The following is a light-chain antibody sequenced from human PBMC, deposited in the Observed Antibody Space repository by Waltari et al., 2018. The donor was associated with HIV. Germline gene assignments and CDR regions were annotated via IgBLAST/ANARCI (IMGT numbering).Light chain of an antibody. CDR3: MQPRQAPWT. V-gene: IGKV2-28*01. CDR1: QSLLHSNGDDH. J-gene: IGKJ1*01. CDR2: LGS. Sequence: DIMLIQSPLSLSVTPGEPASISCRASQSLLHSNGDDHLDWYLQKPGQSPQLLIYLGSNRASGVPDRCSGSGGGTDFTLRISKVAADDIGVYYCMQPRQAPWTFGQGTKVEIK.